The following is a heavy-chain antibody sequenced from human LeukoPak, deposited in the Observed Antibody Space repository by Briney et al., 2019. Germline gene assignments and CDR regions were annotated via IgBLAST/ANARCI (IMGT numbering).Heavy chain of an antibody. CDR2: IYYSVST. CDR3: ARQQPRDNWFDP. Sequence: SETLSLTCIVSGDSISSSSYYWGWIRQPPGKGLEWIGSIYYSVSTNYNPSLKSRVTISVDTSKNQFSLKLSSVTAADTAVYYCARQQPRDNWFDPWGQGTLVTVSS. V-gene: IGHV4-39*01. D-gene: IGHD6-13*01. CDR1: GDSISSSSYY. J-gene: IGHJ5*02.